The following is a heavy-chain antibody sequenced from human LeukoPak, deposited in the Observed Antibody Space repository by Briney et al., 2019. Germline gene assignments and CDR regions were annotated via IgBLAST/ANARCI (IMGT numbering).Heavy chain of an antibody. CDR1: GFTFSNYA. CDR2: ISGSGGST. J-gene: IGHJ4*02. CDR3: AKGLEPVDY. D-gene: IGHD1-1*01. V-gene: IGHV3-23*01. Sequence: GGSLRLSCAASGFTFSNYAMSWVRQAPGKGLEWVSGISGSGGSTYYADSVKGRFTISRDNSKSTLYLQMNSLRVEDTAIYYCAKGLEPVDYWGQGTLVTVSS.